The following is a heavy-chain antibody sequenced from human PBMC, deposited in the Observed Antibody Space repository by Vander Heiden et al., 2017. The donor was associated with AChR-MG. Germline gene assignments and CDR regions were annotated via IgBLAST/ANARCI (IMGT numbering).Heavy chain of an antibody. CDR3: ARDEDDNYYGMDV. V-gene: IGHV4-59*11. D-gene: IGHD1-1*01. CDR1: GGSISPHY. Sequence: QVQLQESGPGLVKPSETLSLTCSVSGGSISPHYWSWVRQPPGKGLEWLGYINYIGNTNYNPSLKSRVTISVDTSKNQVSLKLSSVTAADTAVYYCARDEDDNYYGMDVWGQGATVTVTS. J-gene: IGHJ6*02. CDR2: INYIGNT.